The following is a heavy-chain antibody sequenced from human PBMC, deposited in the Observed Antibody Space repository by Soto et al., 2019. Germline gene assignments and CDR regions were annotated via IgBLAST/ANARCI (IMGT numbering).Heavy chain of an antibody. J-gene: IGHJ4*02. CDR2: IYYSGST. V-gene: IGHV4-30-4*02. D-gene: IGHD3-9*01. CDR1: GGSISSGDYY. CDR3: ARGYYDILTGPPAFDY. Sequence: SETLSLTCTVSGGSISSGDYYWSWIRQPPGKGLECIGYIYYSGSTYYKPSLKSRVTISVDTSKNQFSLKLSSVTAADTAVYYCARGYYDILTGPPAFDYWGQGTLVTVSS.